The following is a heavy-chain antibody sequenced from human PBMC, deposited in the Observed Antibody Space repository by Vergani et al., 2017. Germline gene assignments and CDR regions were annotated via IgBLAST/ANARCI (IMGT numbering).Heavy chain of an antibody. D-gene: IGHD3-22*01. Sequence: EVQLLESGGGLVKPGGSLRLSCAASGFTFSNAWMSWVRQAPGKGLEWVGRIKSKTDGGTTDYAAPVKGRFTISRDDSKNTLYLQMNSLKTEDTAVYYCTTSYYYDSSGRDYWGQGTLVTVSS. CDR3: TTSYYYDSSGRDY. J-gene: IGHJ4*02. CDR2: IKSKTDGGTT. V-gene: IGHV3-15*01. CDR1: GFTFSNAW.